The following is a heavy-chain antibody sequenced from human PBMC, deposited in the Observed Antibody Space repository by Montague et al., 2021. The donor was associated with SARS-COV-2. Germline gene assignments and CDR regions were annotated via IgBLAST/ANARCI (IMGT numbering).Heavy chain of an antibody. J-gene: IGHJ6*02. CDR3: ARVWRQQLVRFSGKDV. CDR1: GGSISSSSYY. V-gene: IGHV4-39*07. Sequence: SETLSLTCTVAGGSISSSSYYWGWIRQPPGKGLEWIGSIYYSGSTYYNPSLKSRVTISVDTSKNQFSLKLSSVTAADTAVYYCARVWRQQLVRFSGKDVWGLGTTVSIS. D-gene: IGHD6-13*01. CDR2: IYYSGST.